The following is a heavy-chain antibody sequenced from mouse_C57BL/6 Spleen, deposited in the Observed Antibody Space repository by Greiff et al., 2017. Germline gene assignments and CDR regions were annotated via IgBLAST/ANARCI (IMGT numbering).Heavy chain of an antibody. CDR3: ARRGVTTGFDY. D-gene: IGHD2-2*01. Sequence: QVQLQQPGAELVRPGTSVKLSCKASGYTFTSYWMHWVKQRPGQGLEWIGVIDPSDSYTNYNQKFKGKATLTVDTSSSTAYMQLSSLTSEDSAVYYCARRGVTTGFDYWGQGTTLTVSS. CDR2: IDPSDSYT. V-gene: IGHV1-59*01. J-gene: IGHJ2*01. CDR1: GYTFTSYW.